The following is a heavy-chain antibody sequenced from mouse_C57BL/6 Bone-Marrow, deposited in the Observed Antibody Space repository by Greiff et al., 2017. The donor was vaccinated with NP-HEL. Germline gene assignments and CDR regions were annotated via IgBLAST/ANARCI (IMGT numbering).Heavy chain of an antibody. D-gene: IGHD2-5*01. V-gene: IGHV1-54*01. Sequence: VQLQQSGAELVRPGTSVKVSCKASGYAFTNYLIEWVKQRPGQGLEWIGVLNPGSGGTNYNEKFKGKATLTADKSSSTAYMQLSSLTSEDSAVYFCARTYYSNYGGFAYWGQGTLVTVSA. CDR3: ARTYYSNYGGFAY. CDR2: LNPGSGGT. J-gene: IGHJ3*01. CDR1: GYAFTNYL.